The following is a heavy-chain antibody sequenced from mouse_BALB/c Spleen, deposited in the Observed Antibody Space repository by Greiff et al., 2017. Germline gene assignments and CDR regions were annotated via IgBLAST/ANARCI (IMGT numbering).Heavy chain of an antibody. CDR1: GFTFNTYA. CDR3: VRHPYYYGYFDV. Sequence: DVHLVESGGGLVQPKGSLKLSCAASGFTFNTYAMNWVRQAPGKGLEWVARIRRKSNSYATYYADSVKDRFTISRDDSQSMLYLQMNNLKTEDTAMYYCVRHPYYYGYFDVWGAGTTVTVAS. J-gene: IGHJ1*01. D-gene: IGHD1-1*01. CDR2: IRRKSNSYAT. V-gene: IGHV10-1*02.